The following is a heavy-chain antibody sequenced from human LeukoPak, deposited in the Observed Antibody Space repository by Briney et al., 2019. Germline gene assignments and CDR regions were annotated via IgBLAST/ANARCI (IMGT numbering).Heavy chain of an antibody. CDR1: GFTFSSYG. J-gene: IGHJ4*02. V-gene: IGHV3-30*18. Sequence: PGRSLRLSCAACGFTFSSYGMHWVRQAPGEGLQWVAVISYDGSNKYYADSVKGRFTISRDNSKNTLYLQMNSLRAEDTAVYYCAKGEEEDGYNFGYWGQGTLVTVSS. CDR3: AKGEEEDGYNFGY. CDR2: ISYDGSNK. D-gene: IGHD5-24*01.